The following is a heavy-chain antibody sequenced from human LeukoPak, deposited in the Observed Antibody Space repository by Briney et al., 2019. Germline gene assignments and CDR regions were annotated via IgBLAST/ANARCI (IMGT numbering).Heavy chain of an antibody. V-gene: IGHV4-59*11. CDR3: AREVVVAATFGNWFDP. J-gene: IGHJ5*02. Sequence: SGTLSLTCTVSGGFISSHYWSWIRQPPGKGLEWIGDIYYSGSTNYNPSLKSRVTISVGTSKNQFSLKLTSVTAADTAVYYCAREVVVAATFGNWFDPWGQGTLVTVSS. D-gene: IGHD2-15*01. CDR1: GGFISSHY. CDR2: IYYSGST.